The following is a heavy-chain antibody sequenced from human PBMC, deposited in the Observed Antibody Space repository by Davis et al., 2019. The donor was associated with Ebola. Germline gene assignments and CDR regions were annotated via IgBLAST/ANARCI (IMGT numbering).Heavy chain of an antibody. Sequence: SETLSLTCAVYGGSFSGYYWSWIRQPPGKGLEWIGEINDSGNTNYNPSLKSRVTISVDTSKNQFSLKLSSVTAADTAVYYCARADLGGKQLAYWGQGTLVTVSS. CDR2: INDSGNT. CDR3: ARADLGGKQLAY. D-gene: IGHD6-13*01. CDR1: GGSFSGYY. J-gene: IGHJ4*02. V-gene: IGHV4-34*01.